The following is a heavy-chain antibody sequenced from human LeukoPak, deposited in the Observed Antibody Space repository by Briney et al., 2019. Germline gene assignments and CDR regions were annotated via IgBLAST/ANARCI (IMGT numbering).Heavy chain of an antibody. Sequence: ASVKVSCKASGYTFTSYGISWVRQAPGQGLEWMGWISAYNGNTNYAQKLQGRVTMTTDTSTSTAYMELRSLRSDDTAVYYCARDRGYDILTGYYTWFDPRGQGTLVTVSS. J-gene: IGHJ5*02. D-gene: IGHD3-9*01. CDR2: ISAYNGNT. CDR3: ARDRGYDILTGYYTWFDP. V-gene: IGHV1-18*01. CDR1: GYTFTSYG.